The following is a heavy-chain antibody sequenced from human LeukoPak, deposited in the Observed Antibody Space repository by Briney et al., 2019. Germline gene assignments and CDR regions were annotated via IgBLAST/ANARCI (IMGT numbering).Heavy chain of an antibody. CDR2: ISWNSGSI. J-gene: IGHJ5*02. CDR3: AKDSRSSGWYNWFDP. D-gene: IGHD6-19*01. V-gene: IGHV3-9*01. Sequence: GGSLRLSCAASGFTFDDYAMHWVRQAPGKGLEWVSGISWNSGSIGYADSVKGRFTISRDNSKNTLYLQMNRLRAEDTAIYYCAKDSRSSGWYNWFDPWGQGTLVTVSS. CDR1: GFTFDDYA.